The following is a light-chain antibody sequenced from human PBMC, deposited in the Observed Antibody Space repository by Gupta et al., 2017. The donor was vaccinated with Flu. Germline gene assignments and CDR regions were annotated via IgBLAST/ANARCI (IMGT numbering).Light chain of an antibody. CDR2: LAS. Sequence: DIVMTKSPLSLAVTPGEPASISCRSSQSLLHSNGYNYLDWYLQKPGQSPQLLMSLASNRASGVPDRFSGSGSGTDFTLKISRVEAEDVGVYYCMQARQYPYSFGQGTKMEIK. CDR1: QSLLHSNGYNY. V-gene: IGKV2-28*01. CDR3: MQARQYPYS. J-gene: IGKJ2*03.